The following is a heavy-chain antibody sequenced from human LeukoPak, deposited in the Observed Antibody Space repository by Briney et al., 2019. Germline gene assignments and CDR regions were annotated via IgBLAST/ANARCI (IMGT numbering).Heavy chain of an antibody. CDR1: GGSISTSNYY. Sequence: SETLSLTCTVSGGSISTSNYYWGWIRQPPGKGLEWIGNIFYSGSTYYSPSLRSRVTISLDTSRNQFSLKLNSVTAADTAVYYCARHLVVPAAKLRRGWFDPWGQGTLVTVSS. D-gene: IGHD2-2*01. CDR2: IFYSGST. CDR3: ARHLVVPAAKLRRGWFDP. J-gene: IGHJ5*02. V-gene: IGHV4-39*01.